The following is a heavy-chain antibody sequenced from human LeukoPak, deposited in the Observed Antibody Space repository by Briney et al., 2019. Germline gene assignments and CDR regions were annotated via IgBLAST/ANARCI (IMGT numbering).Heavy chain of an antibody. J-gene: IGHJ4*02. CDR3: ARGVSVNYGSGSYYPSDY. CDR1: GGSISSGDYY. D-gene: IGHD3-10*01. V-gene: IGHV4-30-4*01. Sequence: SQTLSLTCTVSGGSISSGDYYWSWIRQPPGKGLEWIGYIYYSGSTYYNPSLKSRVTISVDTSKNQFSLKLSSVTAADTAVYYCARGVSVNYGSGSYYPSDYWGQGTLVTVSS. CDR2: IYYSGST.